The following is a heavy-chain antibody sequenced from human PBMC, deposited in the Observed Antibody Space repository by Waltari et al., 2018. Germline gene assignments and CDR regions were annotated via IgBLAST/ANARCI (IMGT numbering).Heavy chain of an antibody. J-gene: IGHJ5*02. D-gene: IGHD3-22*01. V-gene: IGHV3-23*01. CDR3: AKAHFYDTSGYIEH. CDR2: INGYGDKT. CDR1: GFIFNNYA. Sequence: EVQVLESGGGLVQPGGSLRLTCAASGFIFNNYAINWVRQAPGKGLDGVSGINGYGDKTYYADSVKGRFTLSRDNSRNTLSLQMNSLRAEDTAVYYCAKAHFYDTSGYIEHWGQGTLVTVSS.